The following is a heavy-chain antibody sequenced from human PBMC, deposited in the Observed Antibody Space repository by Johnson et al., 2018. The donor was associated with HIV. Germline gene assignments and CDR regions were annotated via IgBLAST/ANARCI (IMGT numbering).Heavy chain of an antibody. CDR2: IGTAGDT. J-gene: IGHJ3*02. CDR3: ARANRGRNDAFDI. V-gene: IGHV3-13*01. CDR1: GFTFSSYD. Sequence: EVQLVESGGGLVQPGGSLRLSCAASGFTFSSYDMHWVRQATGKGLEWVSAIGTAGDTYYPGSVKGRFTISRENAKNSFYLQMNSLRAGDTAVYYCARANRGRNDAFDIWGQGTMVTVSS. D-gene: IGHD2-15*01.